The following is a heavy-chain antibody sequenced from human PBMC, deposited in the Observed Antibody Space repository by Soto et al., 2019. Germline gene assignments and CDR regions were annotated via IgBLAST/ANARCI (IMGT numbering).Heavy chain of an antibody. CDR1: GGTFSSYA. CDR3: ARANGYCSGGSCYGWFDY. CDR2: IIPIFGTA. Sequence: SVKVSCKASGGTFSSYAISWVRQAPGQGLEWMGGIIPIFGTANYAQKFQGRVTITADESTSTAYMELSSLRSEDTAVYYCARANGYCSGGSCYGWFDYWGQGTLVTVSS. J-gene: IGHJ4*02. V-gene: IGHV1-69*13. D-gene: IGHD2-15*01.